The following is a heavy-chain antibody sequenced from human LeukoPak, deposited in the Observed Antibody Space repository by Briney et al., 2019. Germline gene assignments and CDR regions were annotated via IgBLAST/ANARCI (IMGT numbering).Heavy chain of an antibody. CDR3: ARDILDVGATHYFDY. Sequence: SETLSLTCTVSGASITTYYWSWIRQPPGKGLEYIGQIHSSGSANYNPSLKSRVAMSLDASKNQFSLTVSSVTAADTAIYYCARDILDVGATHYFDYWRQGSLLTVSS. CDR2: IHSSGSA. CDR1: GASITTYY. D-gene: IGHD1-26*01. V-gene: IGHV4-59*01. J-gene: IGHJ4*02.